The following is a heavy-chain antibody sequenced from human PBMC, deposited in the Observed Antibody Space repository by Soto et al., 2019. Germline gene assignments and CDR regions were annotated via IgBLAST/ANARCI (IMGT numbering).Heavy chain of an antibody. V-gene: IGHV4-59*01. J-gene: IGHJ4*02. D-gene: IGHD6-6*01. Sequence: SETLSLTCTVSGGSISRYYWRWIRRPPGKGLELIGYNYYSGCTNYNPSLKSRVTISVDTSKNQFSLKLSSVTDADTAVYYCASGYSSSSRLPYWGQGTLVTVS. CDR2: NYYSGCT. CDR3: ASGYSSSSRLPY. CDR1: GGSISRYY.